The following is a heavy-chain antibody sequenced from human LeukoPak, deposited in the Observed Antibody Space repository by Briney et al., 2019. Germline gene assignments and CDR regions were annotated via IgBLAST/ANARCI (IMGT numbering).Heavy chain of an antibody. Sequence: SQTLSLTCTVSGGSISSGDHYSSWIRQPPGKGLEWIGYIYYSGSTYYNPSLKSRVTISVDTSKNQFSLKLSSVTAADTAVCYCARGSWSSSIDYWGQGTLVTVSS. CDR2: IYYSGST. J-gene: IGHJ4*02. D-gene: IGHD6-6*01. V-gene: IGHV4-30-4*01. CDR3: ARGSWSSSIDY. CDR1: GGSISSGDHY.